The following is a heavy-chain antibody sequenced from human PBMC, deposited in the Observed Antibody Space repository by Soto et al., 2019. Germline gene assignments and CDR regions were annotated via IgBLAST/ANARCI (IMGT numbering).Heavy chain of an antibody. V-gene: IGHV4-30-4*01. CDR1: GGSVSTGDFY. CDR3: ARDKDYGGNYFDY. CDR2: IYYSGST. Sequence: SETLSLTCTVFGGSVSTGDFYWTWIRQPPGKGLEWIGYIYYSGSTYYNPSLKSRASISVDASKNQFSLTLTSVTAADTAVYYCARDKDYGGNYFDYWGQGTLVTVSS. D-gene: IGHD4-17*01. J-gene: IGHJ4*02.